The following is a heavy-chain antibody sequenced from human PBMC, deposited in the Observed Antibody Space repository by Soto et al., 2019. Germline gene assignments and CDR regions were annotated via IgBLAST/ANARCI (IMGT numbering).Heavy chain of an antibody. V-gene: IGHV4-38-2*01. J-gene: IGHJ5*02. Sequence: SETLSLTCAVSGYSISSGYYWGWIRQPPGKGLEWIGSIYHSGSTYYNPSLKSRVTISVDTSKNQFPLKLSSVTAADTAVYYCARAVGELPSGGWFDPWGQGTLVTVSS. D-gene: IGHD1-26*01. CDR2: IYHSGST. CDR3: ARAVGELPSGGWFDP. CDR1: GYSISSGYY.